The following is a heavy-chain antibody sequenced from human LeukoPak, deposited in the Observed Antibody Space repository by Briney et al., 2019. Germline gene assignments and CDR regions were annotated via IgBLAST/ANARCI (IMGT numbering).Heavy chain of an antibody. D-gene: IGHD6-19*01. V-gene: IGHV7-4-1*02. Sequence: ASVKVSCKASGYTFTSYAMNWVRQAPRQGLEWMGWINTNTGNPTYAQGFTGRFVFSLDTSVSTAYLQTSSLKAEDTAVYYCAVAVAGTEDYFDYWGQGTLVTVSS. CDR1: GYTFTSYA. J-gene: IGHJ4*02. CDR2: INTNTGNP. CDR3: AVAVAGTEDYFDY.